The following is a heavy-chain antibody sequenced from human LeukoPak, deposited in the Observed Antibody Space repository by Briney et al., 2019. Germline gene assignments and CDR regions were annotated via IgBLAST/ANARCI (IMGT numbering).Heavy chain of an antibody. CDR1: GFTFSSYG. Sequence: HPGGSLRLSCAASGFTFSSYGMHWVRQAPGKGLEWVAFIRYDGSNKYYADSVKGRFTISRDNSKNTLYLQMNSLRAEDTAVYYCARHLDPHYDILADHYYMDVWGKGTTVTVSS. CDR3: ARHLDPHYDILADHYYMDV. J-gene: IGHJ6*03. D-gene: IGHD3-9*01. V-gene: IGHV3-30*02. CDR2: IRYDGSNK.